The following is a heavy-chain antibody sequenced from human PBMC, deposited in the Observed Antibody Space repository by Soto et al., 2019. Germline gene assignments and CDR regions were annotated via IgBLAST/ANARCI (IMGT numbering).Heavy chain of an antibody. J-gene: IGHJ4*02. CDR3: ARGVAGDSSDDFDDY. D-gene: IGHD3-22*01. CDR2: IWYDGSNK. CDR1: GFTFSSYG. Sequence: QVQLLESGGGVVQPGRSLRLSCAASGFTFSSYGMHWVRQAPGKGLEWVAVIWYDGSNKYYADSVKGRFTISRDNSKNTLYLQMNSLRAEDTAVYYCARGVAGDSSDDFDDYWGQGTLVTVSS. V-gene: IGHV3-33*01.